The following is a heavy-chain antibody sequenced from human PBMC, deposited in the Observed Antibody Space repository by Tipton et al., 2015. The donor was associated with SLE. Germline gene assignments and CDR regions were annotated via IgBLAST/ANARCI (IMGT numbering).Heavy chain of an antibody. CDR3: ARPEGIAARRWAFDI. CDR2: IHHSGST. V-gene: IGHV4-4*02. Sequence: TLSLTCAVSDASISTSDWWTWVRQPPGSGLEWIGEIHHSGSTKYTPSLKSRVTISVDKSKNHFSLRLSSVTAADTAVYYCARPEGIAARRWAFDIWGQGTMVTVSS. J-gene: IGHJ3*02. CDR1: DASISTSDW. D-gene: IGHD6-6*01.